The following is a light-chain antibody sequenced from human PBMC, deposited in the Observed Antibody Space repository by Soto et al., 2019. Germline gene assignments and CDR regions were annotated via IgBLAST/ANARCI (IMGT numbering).Light chain of an antibody. J-gene: IGKJ5*01. CDR2: AAS. Sequence: IQLTQSPSSLSASVGDRVTITCRASQDINSYLVWYQQKPGKAPKLLLSAASTLHSGVPSRFSGSGSGTDFTLPIARLQPEDFATYLCQQRQSYPITFGQGTRLEIK. CDR1: QDINSY. V-gene: IGKV1-9*01. CDR3: QQRQSYPIT.